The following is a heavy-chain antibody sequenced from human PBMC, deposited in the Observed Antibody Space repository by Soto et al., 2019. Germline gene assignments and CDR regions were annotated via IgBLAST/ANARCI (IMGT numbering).Heavy chain of an antibody. CDR2: IIPLFTTT. V-gene: IGHV1-69*06. D-gene: IGHD3-10*01. J-gene: IGHJ5*02. CDR1: GGTFINFA. CDR3: ATERFGESSPFDP. Sequence: VQLVQSGAEVKKPGSSVKVSCKASGGTFINFAFNWLRQAPGQGLEWMGGIIPLFTTTKYAQSFQGRVTITADKATSTVYMALSSLRSEETAIYYCATERFGESSPFDPWGQGTLVTVSS.